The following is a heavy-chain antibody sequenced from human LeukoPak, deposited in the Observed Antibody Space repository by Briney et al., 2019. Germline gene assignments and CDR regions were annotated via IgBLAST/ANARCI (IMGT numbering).Heavy chain of an antibody. J-gene: IGHJ3*02. Sequence: PGGSLSLSCAASGFTFSDHYMDWVRQAPGKGLEWVGRTRNKANSYTTEYAASVKGRFTISRADSENSLYLQMNSLKTEDTAVYYCARVRYCSSTTCRGAFDIWGQGTMVTVSS. V-gene: IGHV3-72*01. D-gene: IGHD2-2*01. CDR2: TRNKANSYTT. CDR3: ARVRYCSSTTCRGAFDI. CDR1: GFTFSDHY.